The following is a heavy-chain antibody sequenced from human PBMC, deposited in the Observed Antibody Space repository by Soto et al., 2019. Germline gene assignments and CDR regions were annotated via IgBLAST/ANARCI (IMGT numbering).Heavy chain of an antibody. CDR1: GFSLITSGVG. V-gene: IGHV2-5*01. CDR2: IYWNDDK. J-gene: IGHJ5*02. CDR3: ALRGYCPGDSCYSA. Sequence: QITLKESGPTLVKPAQTLTLTCTFSGFSLITSGVGVGWIRQPPGKALEWLALIYWNDDKFYSPSLRSRLTITKHPSTSNVVLTLTLMHPVDTATYYCALRGYCPGDSCYSAWGQGTLVTVSS. D-gene: IGHD2-15*01.